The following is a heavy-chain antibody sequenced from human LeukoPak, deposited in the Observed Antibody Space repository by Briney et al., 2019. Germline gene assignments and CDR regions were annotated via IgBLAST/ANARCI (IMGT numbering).Heavy chain of an antibody. V-gene: IGHV4-4*02. CDR1: GDSIRSDNW. Sequence: SGTLSLTCAVSGDSIRSDNWWSWVRQPPGKGLEWIGEIDHSGSTDYNMSLKSRVTISIDKSKNQFSLRLSSVTAADAAVYYCATVVAGATRSDYWGQGTLVTVSS. CDR3: ATVVAGATRSDY. J-gene: IGHJ4*02. CDR2: IDHSGST. D-gene: IGHD1-26*01.